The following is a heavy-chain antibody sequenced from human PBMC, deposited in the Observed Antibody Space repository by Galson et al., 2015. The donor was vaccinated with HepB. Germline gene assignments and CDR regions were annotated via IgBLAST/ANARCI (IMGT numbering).Heavy chain of an antibody. CDR2: ISYDGSNK. CDR1: GFTFSSYG. D-gene: IGHD6-13*01. CDR3: AKDSPAATFDI. V-gene: IGHV3-30*18. J-gene: IGHJ3*02. Sequence: SLRLSCAASGFTFSSYGMHWVRQAPGKGLEWVAVISYDGSNKYYADSVKGRFTISRDNSKNTLYLQMNSLRAEDTAVYYCAKDSPAATFDIWGQGTMVTVSS.